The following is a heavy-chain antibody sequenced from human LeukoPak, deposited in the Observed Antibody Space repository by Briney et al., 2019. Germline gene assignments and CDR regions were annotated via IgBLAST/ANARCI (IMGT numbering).Heavy chain of an antibody. Sequence: GGSLRLSCAASGFTFSSYGMHWVRQAPGRGLEWVAFIRYDGSNKYYADSVKGRFTISRDNSKNTLYLQMNSLRAEDTAVYYCAKSFVEGYCSSTSCYYFDYWGQGTLVTVSS. J-gene: IGHJ4*02. D-gene: IGHD2-2*01. CDR3: AKSFVEGYCSSTSCYYFDY. CDR2: IRYDGSNK. CDR1: GFTFSSYG. V-gene: IGHV3-30*02.